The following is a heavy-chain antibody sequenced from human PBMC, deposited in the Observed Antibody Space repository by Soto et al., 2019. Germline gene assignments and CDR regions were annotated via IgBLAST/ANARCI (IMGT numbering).Heavy chain of an antibody. D-gene: IGHD3-22*01. J-gene: IGHJ4*02. CDR2: IFYNGST. V-gene: IGHV4-61*01. Sequence: QVQLHESGPGLVKPSETLSLTCTVSGGSVSSGSYYWSWIRQPPGKGLEFIGYIFYNGSTNYNPSLKSRVTMAVDTCRDQFSLRLSSVTAPDTAFYSCARGVTMITGFDYWGQGSLVTVSS. CDR1: GGSVSSGSYY. CDR3: ARGVTMITGFDY.